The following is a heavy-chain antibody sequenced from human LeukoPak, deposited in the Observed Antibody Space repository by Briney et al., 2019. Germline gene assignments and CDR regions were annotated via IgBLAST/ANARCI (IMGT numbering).Heavy chain of an antibody. Sequence: PGGSLKLSCAASGFTFSDTWMHWVRQAPGKGLEWVSYISSSGSTIYYADSVKGRFTISRDNAKNSLYLQMNSLRAEDTAVYYCARGEGYSYGYPFDYWGQGTLVTVSS. J-gene: IGHJ4*02. CDR2: ISSSGSTI. CDR1: GFTFSDTW. CDR3: ARGEGYSYGYPFDY. D-gene: IGHD5-18*01. V-gene: IGHV3-11*04.